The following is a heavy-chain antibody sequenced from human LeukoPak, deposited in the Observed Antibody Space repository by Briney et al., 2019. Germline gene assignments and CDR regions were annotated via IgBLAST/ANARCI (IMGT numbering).Heavy chain of an antibody. V-gene: IGHV4-61*01. CDR3: AKAGFGELFDY. Sequence: KTSETLSLTCTVSGGSISSGSYYWSWIRQPPGKELEWIGYIYYSGSTNYNPSLKSRVTISVDTSKNQFSLKLSSVTAADTAVYYCAKAGFGELFDYWGQGTLVTVSS. CDR1: GGSISSGSYY. D-gene: IGHD3-10*01. CDR2: IYYSGST. J-gene: IGHJ4*02.